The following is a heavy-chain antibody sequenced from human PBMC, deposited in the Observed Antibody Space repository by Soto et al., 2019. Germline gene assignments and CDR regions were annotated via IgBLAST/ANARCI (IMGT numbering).Heavy chain of an antibody. Sequence: ASVKVSCKASGYTFISYGITWVRQAPGQGLEWMGWINAYNGNTNYAQKFQGKVTMTTDTSTSTAYMELRSLRSDDTAVYHCARAVVVVGTPTWFDPWGQGTLVTVSS. CDR2: INAYNGNT. CDR3: ARAVVVVGTPTWFDP. J-gene: IGHJ5*02. V-gene: IGHV1-18*04. CDR1: GYTFISYG. D-gene: IGHD2-15*01.